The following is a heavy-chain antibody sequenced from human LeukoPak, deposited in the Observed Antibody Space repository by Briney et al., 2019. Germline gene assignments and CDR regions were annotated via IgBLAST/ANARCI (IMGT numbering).Heavy chain of an antibody. Sequence: SETLSLTCTVSGGSVSSHYWSWIRQPPGKGLEWIGYIYYSGSTYYNPSLKSRVTISVDTSKNQFSLKLSSVTAADTAVYYCARANRGYYDSSGYSPWFDPWGQGTLVTVSS. CDR2: IYYSGST. J-gene: IGHJ5*02. CDR1: GGSVSSHY. CDR3: ARANRGYYDSSGYSPWFDP. V-gene: IGHV4-59*02. D-gene: IGHD3-22*01.